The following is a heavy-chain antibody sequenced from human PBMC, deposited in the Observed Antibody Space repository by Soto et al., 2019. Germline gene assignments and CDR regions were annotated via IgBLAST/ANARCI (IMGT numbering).Heavy chain of an antibody. J-gene: IGHJ4*02. Sequence: QVQLQESGPGLVKPSQTLSLTCTVSGGSISSGGYYWSWIRQHPGKGLGWIGYIYYSGSTYYNPSLKSRVTISVDTSKNQFSLKLSSVTAADTAVYYCAREGDPYCGGDCYYFDYWGQGTLVTVSS. CDR3: AREGDPYCGGDCYYFDY. V-gene: IGHV4-31*03. D-gene: IGHD2-21*02. CDR1: GGSISSGGYY. CDR2: IYYSGST.